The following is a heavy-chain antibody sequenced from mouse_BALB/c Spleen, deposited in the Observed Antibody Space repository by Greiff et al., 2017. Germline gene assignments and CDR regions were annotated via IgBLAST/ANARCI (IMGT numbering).Heavy chain of an antibody. CDR2: ISSGGSYT. V-gene: IGHV5-9-4*01. CDR1: GFTFSSFG. CDR3: ARGDAMDY. Sequence: EVQVVESGGGLVQPGGSRKLSCAASGFTFSSFGMHWVRQAPEKGLEWVAEISSGGSYTYYPDTVTGRFTISRDNAKNTLYLEMSSLRSEDTAMYYCARGDAMDYWGQGTSVTVSS. J-gene: IGHJ4*01.